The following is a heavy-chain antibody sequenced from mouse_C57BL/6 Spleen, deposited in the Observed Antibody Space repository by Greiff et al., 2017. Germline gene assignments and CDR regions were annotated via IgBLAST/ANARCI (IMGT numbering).Heavy chain of an antibody. J-gene: IGHJ4*01. CDR2: IDPETGGT. D-gene: IGHD2-1*01. V-gene: IGHV1-15*01. CDR1: GYTFTDYE. Sequence: VKLMESGAELVRPGASVTLSCKASGYTFTDYEMHWVKQTPVHGLEWIGAIDPETGGTAYNQKFKGKAILTADRSSSTAYIELRSLTSEDSAVYYCTRKVYYGNDAMDYWGQGTSVTVSS. CDR3: TRKVYYGNDAMDY.